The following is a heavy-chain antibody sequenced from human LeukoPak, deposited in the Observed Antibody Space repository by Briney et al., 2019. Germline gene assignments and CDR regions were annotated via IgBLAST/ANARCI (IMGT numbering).Heavy chain of an antibody. CDR3: ARNLWFGESSDAFDM. Sequence: ASVKVSCKASGYSFTGHYMHWVRQAPGQGLEWMGWINPKSGGTNYAQKFQGRVTMTRDTSISTAYMDMSSLRSDDTAVFYCARNLWFGESSDAFDMWGQGTMVTVSS. V-gene: IGHV1-2*02. D-gene: IGHD3-10*01. CDR2: INPKSGGT. J-gene: IGHJ3*02. CDR1: GYSFTGHY.